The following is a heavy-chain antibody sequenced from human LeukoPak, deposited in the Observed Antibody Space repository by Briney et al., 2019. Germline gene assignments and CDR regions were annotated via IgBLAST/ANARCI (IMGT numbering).Heavy chain of an antibody. D-gene: IGHD6-13*01. V-gene: IGHV5-51*01. CDR1: GYSFTSYW. Sequence: KRGESLKISCKGSGYSFTSYWIGWVRQMPGKGLEWMGIIYPGDSDTRYSPSFQGQVTISADKSISTAYLQWSSLKASDTAMYYCARRLEQQLVRRNEYYYYYGMDVWGQGTTVTVSS. CDR2: IYPGDSDT. CDR3: ARRLEQQLVRRNEYYYYYGMDV. J-gene: IGHJ6*02.